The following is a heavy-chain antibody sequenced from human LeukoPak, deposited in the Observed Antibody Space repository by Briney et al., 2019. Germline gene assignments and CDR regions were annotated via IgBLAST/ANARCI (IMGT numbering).Heavy chain of an antibody. CDR3: AREPVAAAVGFDP. D-gene: IGHD6-13*01. V-gene: IGHV1-69*13. J-gene: IGHJ5*02. CDR1: GGTFSSYA. Sequence: ASVKVSCTASGGTFSSYAISWVRQAPGQGLEWMGGIIPIFGTANYAQKFQGRVAITADESTSTAYMELSSLRSEDTAAYYCAREPVAAAVGFDPWGQGTLVTVSS. CDR2: IIPIFGTA.